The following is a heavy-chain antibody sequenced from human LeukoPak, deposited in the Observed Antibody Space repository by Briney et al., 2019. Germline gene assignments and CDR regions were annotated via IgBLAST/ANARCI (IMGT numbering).Heavy chain of an antibody. V-gene: IGHV4-59*08. CDR3: AGHHPRNTVDF. J-gene: IGHJ4*02. CDR2: ISDIGSS. CDR1: GGSISSYY. Sequence: SETLSRTCTVSGGSISSYYWSWIRQPPGKGLEWIAYISDIGSSNYNPSLKSRVTISLDTSKNQFSLKLSSVTAADTAVHYCAGHHPRNTVDFWGQGTLVTVSS. D-gene: IGHD2-8*02.